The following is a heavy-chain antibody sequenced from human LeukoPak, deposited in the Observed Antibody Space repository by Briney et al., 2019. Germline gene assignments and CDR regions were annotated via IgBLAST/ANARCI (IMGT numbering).Heavy chain of an antibody. Sequence: SETLSLTCTVSGGSINSYYWSWIRQPPGKGLEWIGYIYYAGSTNYNPSLKSRITISVDTSKNQFSLKLTSITAADAAVYYCARVRGGTYNHYFDYWGQGTLVTVSS. CDR1: GGSINSYY. CDR3: ARVRGGTYNHYFDY. V-gene: IGHV4-59*01. D-gene: IGHD5-24*01. J-gene: IGHJ4*02. CDR2: IYYAGST.